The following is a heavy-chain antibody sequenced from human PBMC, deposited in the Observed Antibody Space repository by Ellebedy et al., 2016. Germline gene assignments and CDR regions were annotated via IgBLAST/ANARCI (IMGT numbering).Heavy chain of an antibody. V-gene: IGHV1-3*01. CDR3: TTYFYGSGSYYKRGMDV. D-gene: IGHD3-10*01. J-gene: IGHJ6*02. CDR1: GYTFTSYA. Sequence: ASVKVSCXASGYTFTSYAMHWVRQAPGQRLEWMGWINAGNGNTKYSQKFQGRVTITRDTSASTAYMEVSSLRSEDTAVYYCTTYFYGSGSYYKRGMDVWGQGTTVTVSS. CDR2: INAGNGNT.